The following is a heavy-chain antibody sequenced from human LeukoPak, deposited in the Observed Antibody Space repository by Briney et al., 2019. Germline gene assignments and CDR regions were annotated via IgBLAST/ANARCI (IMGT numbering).Heavy chain of an antibody. CDR1: GGSTSTSRYH. CDR3: ARDPLAAANIYYYYGMDV. J-gene: IGHJ6*02. CDR2: IYYSGTT. D-gene: IGHD6-13*01. Sequence: SETLSLTCSVSGGSTSTSRYHWGWIRQPPGKGLEWIGSIYYSGTTYYNPSLKSRVSMSVDTSKNQFSLQLNSVTPEDTAVYYCARDPLAAANIYYYYGMDVWGQGTTVTVSS. V-gene: IGHV4-39*07.